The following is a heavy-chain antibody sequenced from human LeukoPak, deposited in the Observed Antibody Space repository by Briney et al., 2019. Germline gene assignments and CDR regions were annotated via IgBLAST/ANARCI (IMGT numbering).Heavy chain of an antibody. CDR1: GGSISGTNW. CDR3: ARSHFYGSGVDS. J-gene: IGHJ5*01. CDR2: VYYPGSP. Sequence: PSETLSLTCGVSGGSISGTNWWSWVRPPPGKGLEWIGSVYYPGSPYYSPSLKTRVTISVDTPKNQFSLKLSSVTAADTAVYFCARSHFYGSGVDSWGQGTLVTVSS. D-gene: IGHD3-10*01. V-gene: IGHV4/OR15-8*01.